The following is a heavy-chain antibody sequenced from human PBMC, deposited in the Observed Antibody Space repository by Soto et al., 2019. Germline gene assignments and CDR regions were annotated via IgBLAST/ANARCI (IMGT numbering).Heavy chain of an antibody. J-gene: IGHJ4*02. Sequence: EVQLVESGGGLVHPGGSLRLACAAAGFTFSSYSMNWVRQAPGKGLEWVSYISSSSSTIYYADSVKGRFTISRDNAKNSLYLQMNSLRAEDTAVYYCARDHSSGWYQIEYWGQGTLVTVSS. CDR2: ISSSSSTI. D-gene: IGHD6-13*01. CDR1: GFTFSSYS. V-gene: IGHV3-48*01. CDR3: ARDHSSGWYQIEY.